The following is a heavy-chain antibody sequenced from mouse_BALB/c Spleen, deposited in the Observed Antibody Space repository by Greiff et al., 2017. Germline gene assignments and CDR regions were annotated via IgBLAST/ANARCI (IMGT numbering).Heavy chain of an antibody. Sequence: QVQLQQSGAELAKPGASVKMSCKASGYTFTSYWMHWVKQRPGQGLEWIGYINPSTGYTEYNQKFKDKATLTADKSSSTAYMQLSSLTSEDSAVYYCARKDYVGAMDYWGQGTSVTVSS. J-gene: IGHJ4*01. D-gene: IGHD1-1*01. V-gene: IGHV1-7*01. CDR3: ARKDYVGAMDY. CDR1: GYTFTSYW. CDR2: INPSTGYT.